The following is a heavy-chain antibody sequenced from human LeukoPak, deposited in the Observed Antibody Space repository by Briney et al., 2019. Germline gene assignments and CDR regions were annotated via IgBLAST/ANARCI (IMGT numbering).Heavy chain of an antibody. CDR2: IHIYRGNT. D-gene: IGHD1-26*01. J-gene: IGHJ4*02. Sequence: GASVKVSCKASGYSSTNYGISWVRQAPGQGLGWMGWIHIYRGNTNYAQKFQGRVTMTTDTSTSTVYMEVRGLRSDDTAVYYCAGGALSGSYFEAFGYWGQGTLVTVSS. CDR1: GYSSTNYG. CDR3: AGGALSGSYFEAFGY. V-gene: IGHV1-18*01.